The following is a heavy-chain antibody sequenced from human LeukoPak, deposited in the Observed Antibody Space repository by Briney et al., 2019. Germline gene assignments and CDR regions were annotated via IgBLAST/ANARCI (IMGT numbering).Heavy chain of an antibody. CDR1: GGSFSGYY. CDR3: ARRYCSGGSCFTIDY. D-gene: IGHD2-15*01. V-gene: IGHV4-34*01. J-gene: IGHJ4*02. Sequence: SETLSLTCAVYGGSFSGYYWSWIRQPPGKGLEWIGEINHSGSTNYNPSLKSRVTISVDTSKNQFSLKLNSVTAADTAVYYCARRYCSGGSCFTIDYCGQGTLVTVSS. CDR2: INHSGST.